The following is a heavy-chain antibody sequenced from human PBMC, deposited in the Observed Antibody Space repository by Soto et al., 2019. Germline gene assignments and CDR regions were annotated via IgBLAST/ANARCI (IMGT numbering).Heavy chain of an antibody. Sequence: QVQLQESGPGLVKPSETLSLTCTVSGGSISSYYWSWIRRPPGKGLEWIGYIYYSGSTNYNPSLKSRVTISVDTSKNQLSLKLSSVTAADTAVYYCARHVDTAMVTGKFDPWGQGTLVTVSS. CDR1: GGSISSYY. V-gene: IGHV4-59*01. J-gene: IGHJ5*02. D-gene: IGHD5-18*01. CDR3: ARHVDTAMVTGKFDP. CDR2: IYYSGST.